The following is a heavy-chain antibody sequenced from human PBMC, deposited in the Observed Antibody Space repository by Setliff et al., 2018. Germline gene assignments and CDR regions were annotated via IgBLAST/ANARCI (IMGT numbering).Heavy chain of an antibody. CDR1: GFTFSSHW. J-gene: IGHJ4*02. V-gene: IGHV3-7*01. CDR2: IKEDGGEK. CDR3: ARDRGGGLYDY. D-gene: IGHD3-16*01. Sequence: GGSLRLSCGASGFTFSSHWMTWVRQAPGKGLEWVANIKEDGGEKYYVDSVKGRFTISRDNAKNSLFLQMNSLRAEDTAMYFCARDRGGGLYDYWGQGTLVTVSS.